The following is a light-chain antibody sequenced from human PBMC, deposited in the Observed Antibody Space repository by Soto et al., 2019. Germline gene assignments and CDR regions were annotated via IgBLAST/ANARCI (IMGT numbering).Light chain of an antibody. V-gene: IGKV1-5*03. Sequence: IPQSPSTISASLGDIATITCRASQIISKWLAWFQQKAGKAPKLLIYEASRLATGVPSRFSGSGSGTDFALTITSLQAEDFATYYCQQLRMYPSTFGGGTKVDIK. CDR2: EAS. CDR1: QIISKW. J-gene: IGKJ4*01. CDR3: QQLRMYPST.